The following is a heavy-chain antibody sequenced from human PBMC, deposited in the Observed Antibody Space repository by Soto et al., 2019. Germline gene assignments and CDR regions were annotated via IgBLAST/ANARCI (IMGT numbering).Heavy chain of an antibody. CDR1: GYTFTRYG. CDR2: INTYNGNT. CDR3: ARVDVYVTPSPQDV. V-gene: IGHV1-18*01. Sequence: QVQLVQSGAEVKNPGASVKVSCKASGYTFTRYGIGWARQAPGQGLEWMGWINTYNGNTNYAQNVQGRVTLTTDTSTSTSYIELRSLRSNDTAIYDCARVDVYVTPSPQDVWGQGTTVIVSS. D-gene: IGHD3-16*01. J-gene: IGHJ6*02.